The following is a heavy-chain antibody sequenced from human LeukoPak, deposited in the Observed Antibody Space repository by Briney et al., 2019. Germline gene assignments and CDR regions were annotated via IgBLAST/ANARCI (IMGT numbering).Heavy chain of an antibody. CDR2: IKYDGTYT. Sequence: GGSLRLSCGASGFAFRNYYMSWVRQAPGKGLEWLANIKYDGTYTNYKDSVKGRLTLSRDNAKNSVYLQMNSLRAEDTAVYYCTRDEGATVATYRFDFWGRGTLVTVSS. J-gene: IGHJ4*02. CDR3: TRDEGATVATYRFDF. D-gene: IGHD4-23*01. CDR1: GFAFRNYY. V-gene: IGHV3-7*01.